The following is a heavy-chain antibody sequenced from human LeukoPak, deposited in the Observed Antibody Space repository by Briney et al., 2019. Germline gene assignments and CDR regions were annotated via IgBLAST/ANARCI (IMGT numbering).Heavy chain of an antibody. CDR1: GLVFGKYA. CDR3: ALGAFDI. V-gene: IGHV3-30*03. Sequence: PGGSLRLSCAASGLVFGKYAMAWVRQAPGKGLEWVAVISYDGSNKYYADSVKGRFTISRDNSKNTLYLQMNSLRAEDTAVYYCALGAFDIWGQGTMVTVSS. J-gene: IGHJ3*02. CDR2: ISYDGSNK.